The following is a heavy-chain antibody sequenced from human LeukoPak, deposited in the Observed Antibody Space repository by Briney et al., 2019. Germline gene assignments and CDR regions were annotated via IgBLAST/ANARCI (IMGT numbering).Heavy chain of an antibody. D-gene: IGHD6-13*01. CDR2: IYYSGST. J-gene: IGHJ4*02. V-gene: IGHV4-39*01. CDR1: GGSISSSSYY. CDR3: ASVLSAAGLHFDY. Sequence: SETLSLTCTVSGGSISSSSYYWGWIRQPPGEGLEWIGSIYYSGSTYYNPSLKIRVTISVDTSKNQFSLKLSSVTAADSASYYCASVLSAAGLHFDYWGKGTLVTVSS.